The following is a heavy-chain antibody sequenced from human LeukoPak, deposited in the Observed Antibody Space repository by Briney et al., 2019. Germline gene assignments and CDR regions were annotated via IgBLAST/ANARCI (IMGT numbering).Heavy chain of an antibody. J-gene: IGHJ4*02. CDR1: GGSISSYY. CDR3: ARDVGGYEHDY. Sequence: SETLSLACTVSGGSISSYYWSWIRQPSGKGLEWIGYIYYSGSTNYNPSLKSRVTISVDTSKNQFSLKLSSVTAADTAVYYCARDVGGYEHDYWGQGTLVTVSS. V-gene: IGHV4-59*01. D-gene: IGHD5-12*01. CDR2: IYYSGST.